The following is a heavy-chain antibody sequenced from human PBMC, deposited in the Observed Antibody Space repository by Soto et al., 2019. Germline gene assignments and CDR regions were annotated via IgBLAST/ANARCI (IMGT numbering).Heavy chain of an antibody. CDR1: GGSFKGGSYS. D-gene: IGHD3-3*01. CDR2: VYHTGRT. CDR3: ARDFAYFDS. Sequence: SETLSLTCTVSGGSFKGGSYSWSWNRQLPGNGLEWIGYVYHTGRTSYNPSLKRRVSISMDTSKNQFSLNLDSVTAADTAVYFCARDFAYFDSWGEGTGVTVSS. V-gene: IGHV4-61*01. J-gene: IGHJ4*02.